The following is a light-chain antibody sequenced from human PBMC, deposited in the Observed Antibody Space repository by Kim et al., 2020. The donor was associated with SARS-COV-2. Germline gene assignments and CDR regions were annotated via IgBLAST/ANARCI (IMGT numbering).Light chain of an antibody. CDR2: GKN. CDR1: SLRSYC. J-gene: IGLJ2*01. V-gene: IGLV3-19*01. CDR3: NSRDSSGNHVV. Sequence: ALGQPVRITCQGDSLRSYCASWYQQKPGQAPVLVIYGKNNRPSGIPDRFSGSSSGNTASLTITGAQAEDEADYYCNSRDSSGNHVVFGGGTQLTVL.